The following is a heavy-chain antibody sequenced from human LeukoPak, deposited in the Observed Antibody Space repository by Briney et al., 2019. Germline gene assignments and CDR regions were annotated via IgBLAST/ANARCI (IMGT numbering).Heavy chain of an antibody. CDR3: ARNSGDY. CDR2: IYISGNT. D-gene: IGHD4-23*01. J-gene: IGHJ4*02. Sequence: SETLSLTCSVAGVSVSDAYWSWRRQPAGKGLEWIGRIYISGNTNSNPSLKSRVTMSLDASKNQFSLELRSVTAADTAVYYCARNSGDYWGQGNLVTVSS. V-gene: IGHV4-4*07. CDR1: GVSVSDAY.